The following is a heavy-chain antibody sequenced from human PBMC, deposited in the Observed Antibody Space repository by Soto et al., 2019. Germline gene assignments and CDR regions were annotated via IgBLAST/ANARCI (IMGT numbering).Heavy chain of an antibody. V-gene: IGHV1-69*01. D-gene: IGHD2-15*01. CDR3: ARERYCSGGSCLRYYYGMDV. J-gene: IGHJ6*02. CDR1: GGTFSSYA. Sequence: QVQLVQSGAEVKKPGSSVKVSCKASGGTFSSYAISWVRQAPGQGLEWMGGIIPIVGTANYAQKFQGRVTITADESTSTAYMELSSLRSEDTAVYYCARERYCSGGSCLRYYYGMDVWGQGTTVTVSS. CDR2: IIPIVGTA.